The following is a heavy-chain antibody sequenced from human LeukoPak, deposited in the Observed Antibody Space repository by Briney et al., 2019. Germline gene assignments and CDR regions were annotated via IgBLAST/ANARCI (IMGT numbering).Heavy chain of an antibody. V-gene: IGHV1-8*01. CDR1: GYTFTSYD. D-gene: IGHD6-19*01. J-gene: IGHJ4*02. CDR2: MNPNNGNT. Sequence: ASVKVSCKASGYTFTSYDINWVRQATGQGLELVGWMNPNNGNTGYAQKFRGRVTMTRNTSISSAYMELTSLTSEDTAIYYCARRVAGVDCWGQGTLVTVSS. CDR3: ARRVAGVDC.